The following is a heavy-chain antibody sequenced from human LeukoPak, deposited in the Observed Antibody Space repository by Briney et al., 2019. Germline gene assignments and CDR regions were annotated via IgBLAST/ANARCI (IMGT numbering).Heavy chain of an antibody. Sequence: GASVKVSCTASGYTFTSYAINWVRQATGQGLEWIGWMNPNSGNTGYAQKFQGRVTMTRNTSISTAYMELSSLRSEDTAVYYCARALGYGSGGSCYSYYYYGMDVWGQGTTVTVAS. J-gene: IGHJ6*02. CDR3: ARALGYGSGGSCYSYYYYGMDV. V-gene: IGHV1-8*01. CDR1: GYTFTSYA. D-gene: IGHD2-15*01. CDR2: MNPNSGNT.